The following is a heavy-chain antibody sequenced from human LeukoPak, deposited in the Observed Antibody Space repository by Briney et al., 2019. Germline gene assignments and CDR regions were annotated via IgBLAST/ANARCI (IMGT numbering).Heavy chain of an antibody. Sequence: GGSLRLSCAASGFTFSSYAMHWVRQAPGKGLEWVAVISYDGSNKYYADSVKGRFTISRDNSKNTLYLQMNSLRAEDTAVYYCANTNPHFDYWGQGTLVTVSS. D-gene: IGHD2-8*01. CDR3: ANTNPHFDY. CDR1: GFTFSSYA. CDR2: ISYDGSNK. J-gene: IGHJ4*02. V-gene: IGHV3-30-3*01.